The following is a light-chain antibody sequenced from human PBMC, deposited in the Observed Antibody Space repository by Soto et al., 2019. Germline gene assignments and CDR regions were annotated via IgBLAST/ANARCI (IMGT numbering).Light chain of an antibody. V-gene: IGKV3-15*01. CDR2: GAF. Sequence: EILMTQSPVTLSVSPGERVTLSCRASQSVSDNLAWYQQKPGQAPSLLIYGAFTRATGVPARFSGAGSGTEFTLTISSLQSEDFALYYCQQYNTWPPQLKCGGGPKVDIK. CDR3: QQYNTWPPQLK. CDR1: QSVSDN. J-gene: IGKJ4*02.